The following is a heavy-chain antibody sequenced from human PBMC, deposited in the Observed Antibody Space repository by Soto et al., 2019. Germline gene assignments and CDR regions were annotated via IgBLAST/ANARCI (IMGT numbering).Heavy chain of an antibody. CDR2: IWYDGSNK. CDR1: GFTFSNNA. J-gene: IGHJ6*02. V-gene: IGHV3-33*01. CDR3: ARDGQNQSPYAMDV. Sequence: GGSLRLSCATSGFTFSNNAMHWVRQAPGKGLEWVAQIWYDGSNKYYADSVKGRFTISRDNSKNTVYLQMNSLRAEDMAVYYCARDGQNQSPYAMDVWGQGTTVAVSS.